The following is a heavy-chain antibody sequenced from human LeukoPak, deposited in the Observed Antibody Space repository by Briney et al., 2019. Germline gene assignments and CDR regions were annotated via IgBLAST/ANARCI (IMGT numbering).Heavy chain of an antibody. D-gene: IGHD3-22*01. V-gene: IGHV3-7*03. Sequence: PGGSLRLSCAASGFTFSSYGMHWVRQAPGKGLEWVANIKPDGGKKNYVDSVRGRFTISRDNANNLLYLQMNSLRAEDTAVYYCATPLDYYDSSGYHQGGDWGQGTLVTVSS. CDR2: IKPDGGKK. CDR1: GFTFSSYG. J-gene: IGHJ4*02. CDR3: ATPLDYYDSSGYHQGGD.